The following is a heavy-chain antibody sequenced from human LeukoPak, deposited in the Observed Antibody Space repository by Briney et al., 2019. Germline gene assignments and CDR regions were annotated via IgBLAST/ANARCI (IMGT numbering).Heavy chain of an antibody. CDR3: ARGNYDILTGYYNAFDI. Sequence: PETLSLTCAVSGYSISSGYYWGWIRQPPGKGLEWIGSIYHSGNTNYNPSLKSRVTISVDTSKNQFSLKLNSVTAADTAVYYCARGNYDILTGYYNAFDIWGQGTMVTVSS. D-gene: IGHD3-9*01. CDR1: GYSISSGYY. V-gene: IGHV4-38-2*01. CDR2: IYHSGNT. J-gene: IGHJ3*02.